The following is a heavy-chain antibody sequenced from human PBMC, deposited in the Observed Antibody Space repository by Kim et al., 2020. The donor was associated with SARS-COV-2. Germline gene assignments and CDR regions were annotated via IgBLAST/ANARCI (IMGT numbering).Heavy chain of an antibody. CDR1: GFTFGDYA. D-gene: IGHD6-6*01. CDR2: ISWNSGSI. V-gene: IGHV3-9*01. Sequence: GGSLRLSCAASGFTFGDYAMHWVRQAPGKGLEWVSGISWNSGSIDYADSVKGRFTISRDNAKNSLYLQMKSLRAEDTALYYCAKIAVARSSYYYYYNYMVFWGKGTTVTVSS. CDR3: AKIAVARSSYYYYYNYMVF. J-gene: IGHJ6*03.